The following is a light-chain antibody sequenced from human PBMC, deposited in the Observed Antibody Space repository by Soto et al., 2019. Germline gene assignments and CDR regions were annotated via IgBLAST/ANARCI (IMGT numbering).Light chain of an antibody. CDR1: HSISNR. Sequence: DIQMTQSPSTLSASVGDRVTITCRASHSISNRLAWYHQKPGKTPNLLIYDASSLESGVPSRFSGSGSGTEFTLTISSLQREDFATYYCQQSYSTPRTFGQGTKVDNK. CDR2: DAS. CDR3: QQSYSTPRT. J-gene: IGKJ1*01. V-gene: IGKV1-5*01.